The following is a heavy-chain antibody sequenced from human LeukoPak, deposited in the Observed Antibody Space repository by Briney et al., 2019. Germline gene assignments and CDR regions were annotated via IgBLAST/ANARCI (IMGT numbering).Heavy chain of an antibody. CDR3: ARAYSSGWYSY. V-gene: IGHV3-21*01. D-gene: IGHD6-19*01. CDR2: ISSSSSYI. Sequence: GGSLRLSCAASGFTFSSYSMNWVRQAPGKGLEWVSSISSSSSYIYYADSVKGRFTISRDNTKNSLYLQMNSLRAEDTAVYYCARAYSSGWYSYWGQGTLVTVSS. J-gene: IGHJ4*02. CDR1: GFTFSSYS.